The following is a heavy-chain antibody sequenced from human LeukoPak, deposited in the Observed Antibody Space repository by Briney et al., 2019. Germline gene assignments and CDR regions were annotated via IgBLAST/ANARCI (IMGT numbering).Heavy chain of an antibody. Sequence: PGGSLRLSCAASGFTFSSYAMSWVRQAPGKGLEWVSAISGSGGSTYYADSVKGRFTISRDNSKNTLYLQMNSLRAEDTAVYYCAKDDSSSWYVGGYYYYGMDVWGQGTTVTVSS. D-gene: IGHD6-13*01. CDR3: AKDDSSSWYVGGYYYYGMDV. V-gene: IGHV3-23*01. J-gene: IGHJ6*02. CDR1: GFTFSSYA. CDR2: ISGSGGST.